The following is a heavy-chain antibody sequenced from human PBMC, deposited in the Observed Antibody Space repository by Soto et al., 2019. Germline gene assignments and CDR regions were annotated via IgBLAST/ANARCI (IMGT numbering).Heavy chain of an antibody. CDR3: ARGGYVLHAHILSI. CDR1: GGTFSSYT. CDR2: IIPILGIA. Sequence: QVQLVQSGAEVKKPGSSVKVSCKASGGTFSSYTISWVRQAPGQGLEWMGRIIPILGIANYAQKFQGRVTITADKSTSTAYMELSSLRSEDTAVYYCARGGYVLHAHILSICGQGTLVTVSS. D-gene: IGHD3-10*01. J-gene: IGHJ4*02. V-gene: IGHV1-69*02.